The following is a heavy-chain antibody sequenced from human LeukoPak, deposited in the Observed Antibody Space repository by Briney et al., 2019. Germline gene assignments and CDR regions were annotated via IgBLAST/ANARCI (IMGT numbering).Heavy chain of an antibody. CDR1: GFTFSSYE. D-gene: IGHD6-19*01. Sequence: GGSLRLSCAASGFTFSSYEMNWVRQAPGKGLEWVSYISSSGSTIYYADSVKGRFTISRDNAKNSLYLQMNSLRAEDTAVYYCAREYSGWQDYYYYYMDVWGKGTTVTVSS. CDR3: AREYSGWQDYYYYYMDV. V-gene: IGHV3-48*03. CDR2: ISSSGSTI. J-gene: IGHJ6*03.